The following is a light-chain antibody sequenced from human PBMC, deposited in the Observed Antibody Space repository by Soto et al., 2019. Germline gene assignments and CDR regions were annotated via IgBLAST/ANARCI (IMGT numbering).Light chain of an antibody. CDR3: QQYFSTPFT. Sequence: DIVMTQSPDSLAVSLGERATINCKSSQSVLYSSNNKNHLTWFQQKPGQPPKLLIYWASTRESGVPDRFSGSGSGTDFTLTISSLQAEDVAVYYCQQYFSTPFTFGGGTKVDI. V-gene: IGKV4-1*01. CDR2: WAS. J-gene: IGKJ4*01. CDR1: QSVLYSSNNKNH.